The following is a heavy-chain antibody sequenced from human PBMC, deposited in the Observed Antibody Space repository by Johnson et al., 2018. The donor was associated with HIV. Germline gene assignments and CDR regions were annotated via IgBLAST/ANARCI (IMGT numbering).Heavy chain of an antibody. V-gene: IGHV3-33*06. CDR3: AKVPSPYSSSPDSFDI. J-gene: IGHJ3*02. CDR1: GFTFSSYG. D-gene: IGHD6-13*01. Sequence: QMQLVESGGGVVQPGRSLRLSCAASGFTFSSYGMHWVRQAPGKGLEWVTVIWYDGSNKYYADSVKGRFTISRDNSKNTLYLQMNSLRAEDTAVYYCAKVPSPYSSSPDSFDIWVQGTMVTVSS. CDR2: IWYDGSNK.